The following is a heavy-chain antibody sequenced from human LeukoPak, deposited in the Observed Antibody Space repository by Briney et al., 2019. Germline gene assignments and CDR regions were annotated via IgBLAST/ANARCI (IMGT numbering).Heavy chain of an antibody. J-gene: IGHJ4*02. D-gene: IGHD3-3*01. V-gene: IGHV1-69*13. Sequence: SVKVSCKASGGTFSSYAISWVRQAPGQGLEWMGGIIPIFGTANYAQKFQGRVTITADESTSTAYMELSSLRSEDTAVYYCARSGNQLRFKLEWLFRYWGQGTLVTVSS. CDR2: IIPIFGTA. CDR1: GGTFSSYA. CDR3: ARSGNQLRFKLEWLFRY.